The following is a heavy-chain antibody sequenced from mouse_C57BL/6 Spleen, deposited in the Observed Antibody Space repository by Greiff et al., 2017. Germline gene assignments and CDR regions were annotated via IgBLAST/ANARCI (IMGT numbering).Heavy chain of an antibody. D-gene: IGHD4-1*01. CDR2: IYPGDGDT. J-gene: IGHJ2*01. V-gene: IGHV1-80*01. CDR1: GYAFSSSW. CDR3: ASGKLGYFDY. Sequence: QVQLQQSGPELVKPGASVKISCKASGYAFSSSWMNWVKQRPGKGLEWIGQIYPGDGDTNYNGKFKGKATLTADKSSSTAYMQLSSLTSEDSAVYFCASGKLGYFDYWGQGTTLTVSS.